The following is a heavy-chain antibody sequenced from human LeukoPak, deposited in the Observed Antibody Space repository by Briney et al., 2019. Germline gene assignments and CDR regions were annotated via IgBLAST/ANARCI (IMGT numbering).Heavy chain of an antibody. CDR1: GGSISSSSYY. V-gene: IGHV4-39*07. D-gene: IGHD3-10*01. Sequence: SETLSLTCTVSGGSISSSSYYWGWIRQPPGKGLEWIGSIYYSGSTYYNPSLKSRVTISVDTSKNQFSLKLSSVTAADTAVYYCARDLGLDGSDIWGQGTMVTVSS. J-gene: IGHJ3*02. CDR3: ARDLGLDGSDI. CDR2: IYYSGST.